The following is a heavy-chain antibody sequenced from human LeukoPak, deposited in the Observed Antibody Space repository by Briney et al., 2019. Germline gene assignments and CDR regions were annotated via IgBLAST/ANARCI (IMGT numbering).Heavy chain of an antibody. CDR2: IWYDGSNK. Sequence: PGGSLRLSCAASGFTFSSYGMHWVRQAPGKGLEWVAVIWYDGSNKYYADSVKGRFTISRDNSKNTLYLQMNSLRAEDTAVYYCARVYDSSGCYHVDVSIDYWGQGTLVTVSS. V-gene: IGHV3-33*01. CDR1: GFTFSSYG. CDR3: ARVYDSSGCYHVDVSIDY. J-gene: IGHJ4*02. D-gene: IGHD3-22*01.